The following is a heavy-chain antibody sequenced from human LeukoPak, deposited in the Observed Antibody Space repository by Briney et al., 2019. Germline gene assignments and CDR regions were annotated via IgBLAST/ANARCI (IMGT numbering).Heavy chain of an antibody. Sequence: MASQTLSLTCTVSGGSISSGGYYWNWIRQPAGKGLEWIGRIYSSGSTDYNPSLKSRVTMSVDTSKNQFSLKVSSVTAADTAVYYCARDQGSGYNWFDPWGQGTLVTVSS. CDR2: IYSSGST. CDR1: GGSISSGGYY. J-gene: IGHJ5*02. D-gene: IGHD6-19*01. V-gene: IGHV4-61*02. CDR3: ARDQGSGYNWFDP.